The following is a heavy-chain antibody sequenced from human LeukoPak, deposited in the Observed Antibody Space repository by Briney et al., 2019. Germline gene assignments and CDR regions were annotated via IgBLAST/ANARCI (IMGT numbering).Heavy chain of an antibody. V-gene: IGHV1-46*01. J-gene: IGHJ6*04. CDR3: ARDHASFENRVSYYYGLDV. CDR1: EYTFVNHF. D-gene: IGHD2/OR15-2a*01. Sequence: ASVKVSCKASEYTFVNHFIHWVRQAPGQGLEWMGTINPRDRSTSYAEKFKGRVTMTSDTSTSTVYMDLSNLRSEDTAVYYCARDHASFENRVSYYYGLDVWGKGTTVTVSS. CDR2: INPRDRST.